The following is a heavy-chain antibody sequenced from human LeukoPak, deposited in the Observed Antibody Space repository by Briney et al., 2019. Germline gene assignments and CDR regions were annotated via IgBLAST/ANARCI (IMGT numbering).Heavy chain of an antibody. CDR3: ARGLVVPDASLWGFEY. V-gene: IGHV4-34*01. J-gene: IGHJ4*02. CDR2: INHSGST. D-gene: IGHD2-2*01. Sequence: KPSETLSLTCAVYGGSFSGYYWSWIRQPPGKGLEWIGEINHSGSTNYNPSLKSRVTISVDTSKNQFSLKLSSVTAADTAVYYCARGLVVPDASLWGFEYWGQGTLVTVSS. CDR1: GGSFSGYY.